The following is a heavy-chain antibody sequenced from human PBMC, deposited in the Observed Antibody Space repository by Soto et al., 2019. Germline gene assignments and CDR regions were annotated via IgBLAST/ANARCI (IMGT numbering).Heavy chain of an antibody. CDR3: ARAGHTEDYFDY. CDR2: ISWNSGSV. CDR1: GFTFDDYA. D-gene: IGHD4-17*01. Sequence: GGSLRLACTASGFTFDDYAMHWVRQGPGKGLEWVSGISWNSGSVGYADSVKGRFTISRDNTRKSLYLQMNSLRSEDTAVYYCARAGHTEDYFDYWGQGTLVTVSS. J-gene: IGHJ4*02. V-gene: IGHV3-9*01.